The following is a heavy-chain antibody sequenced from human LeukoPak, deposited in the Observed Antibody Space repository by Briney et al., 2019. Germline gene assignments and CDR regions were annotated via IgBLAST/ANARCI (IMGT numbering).Heavy chain of an antibody. CDR1: GFTFSSYG. CDR3: AKGTAYYSLGP. D-gene: IGHD3/OR15-3a*01. CDR2: ISGSGSNT. Sequence: GGSLRLSCAASGFTFSSYGMSWVRQAPGKGLEWVSHISGSGSNTYYAASVKGRLTISRDNSKNTLYLQMDSLRAEDTAMYYCAKGTAYYSLGPWGQGTLATVSS. V-gene: IGHV3-23*01. J-gene: IGHJ5*02.